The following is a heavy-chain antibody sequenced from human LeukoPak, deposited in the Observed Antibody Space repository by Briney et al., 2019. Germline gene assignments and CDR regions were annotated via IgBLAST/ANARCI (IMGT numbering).Heavy chain of an antibody. J-gene: IGHJ4*02. V-gene: IGHV3-7*01. CDR2: IKQDGSEK. Sequence: GGSLRLSCAASGFTFSDYWMTWVRQAPGEGLEWVANIKQDGSEKDYVDSVKGRFTISRDNAKNSLYLQMDSLRVEDTAVYFCARKGGYSSGYYYGGQGTLVTVSA. CDR3: ARKGGYSSGYYY. D-gene: IGHD3-22*01. CDR1: GFTFSDYW.